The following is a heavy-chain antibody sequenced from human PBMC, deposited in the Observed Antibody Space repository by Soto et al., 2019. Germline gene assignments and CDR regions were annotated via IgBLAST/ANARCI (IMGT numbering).Heavy chain of an antibody. CDR3: AKKGYYPSGKINLFDS. CDR2: INHSGST. CDR1: GGSFSGYY. J-gene: IGHJ4*02. Sequence: SETLSLTCAVYGGSFSGYYWSWIRQPPGKGLEWIGEINHSGSTYYNPSLKSRVTISVDTSKNQFSLRLTSVTAADTAMYYCAKKGYYPSGKINLFDSWGQGTLVTVSS. D-gene: IGHD3-10*01. V-gene: IGHV4-34*01.